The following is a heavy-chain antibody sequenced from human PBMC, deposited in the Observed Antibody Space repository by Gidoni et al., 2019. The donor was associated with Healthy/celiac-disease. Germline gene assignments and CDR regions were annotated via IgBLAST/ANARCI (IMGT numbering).Heavy chain of an antibody. Sequence: QVQLVQSGAEVKKPGSSVKVSCKASGGTFSSYAISWVRQAPGQGLEWMGGITPIFGTANYAQNFQGRVTITADESTGTAYMGLSSRRSEDTAVYYWAEELRGDVFDIWAKGQWSPSLQ. D-gene: IGHD1-26*01. CDR2: ITPIFGTA. J-gene: IGHJ3*02. CDR3: AEELRGDVFDI. CDR1: GGTFSSYA. V-gene: IGHV1-69*01.